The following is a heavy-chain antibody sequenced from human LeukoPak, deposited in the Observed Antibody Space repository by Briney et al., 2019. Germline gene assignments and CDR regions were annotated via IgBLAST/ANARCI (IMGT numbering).Heavy chain of an antibody. CDR3: ARQRSGLGRPLFFFDY. CDR1: GGSIGSSSFL. CDR2: VYYNGST. V-gene: IGHV4-39*01. J-gene: IGHJ4*02. Sequence: SETLSLTCTVTGGSIGSSSFLWGWIRQPPGKELEWIGSVYYNGSTYQNPSLKNRITMSVDTSTNQFSLKVTSMTAADTALYFCARQRSGLGRPLFFFDYWGLGTLVTFSS. D-gene: IGHD3-16*01.